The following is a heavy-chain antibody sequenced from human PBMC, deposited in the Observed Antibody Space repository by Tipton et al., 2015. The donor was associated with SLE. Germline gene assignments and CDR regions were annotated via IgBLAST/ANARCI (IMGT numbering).Heavy chain of an antibody. CDR2: IYYSGST. CDR3: AIFSRDGYNPEDY. CDR1: GGSISSGGYY. Sequence: TLSLTRTVSGGSISSGGYYWSWIRQHPGKGLEWIGYIYYSGSTYYNPSLKSRVTISVDTSKNQFSLKLSSMTAADTAVYYCAIFSRDGYNPEDYWGQGTLVTVSS. J-gene: IGHJ4*02. V-gene: IGHV4-31*03. D-gene: IGHD5-24*01.